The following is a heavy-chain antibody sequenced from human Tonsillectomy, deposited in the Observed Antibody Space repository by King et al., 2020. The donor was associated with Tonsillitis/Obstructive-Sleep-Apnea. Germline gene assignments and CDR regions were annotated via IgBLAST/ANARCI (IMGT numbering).Heavy chain of an antibody. Sequence: VQLVESGAEVKKPGSSVKVSCKASGGTFSSYAISWVRQAPGQGLEWMGGIIPIFGTANYAQKFQGRVTITADESTSTAYMERSSLRSEDTAVYYCARNPFGVGLAYYYMDVWGKGTTVTVSS. V-gene: IGHV1-69*01. CDR3: ARNPFGVGLAYYYMDV. CDR2: IIPIFGTA. J-gene: IGHJ6*03. D-gene: IGHD3-3*01. CDR1: GGTFSSYA.